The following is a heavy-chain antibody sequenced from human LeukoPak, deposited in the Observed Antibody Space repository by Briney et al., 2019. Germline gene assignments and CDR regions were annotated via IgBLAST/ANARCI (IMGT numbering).Heavy chain of an antibody. D-gene: IGHD2-15*01. CDR2: IKSKTDGGTT. V-gene: IGHV3-15*01. Sequence: PGGSLRLSCAASGFTISNAWMSWVRQAPGKGLEWVGRIKSKTDGGTTDYAAPVKGRFTISRDDSKNTLYLQMNSLKTEDTAVYYCTTDLCSGGSCYLLSYYYGMDVWGKGTTVTVSS. CDR1: GFTISNAW. CDR3: TTDLCSGGSCYLLSYYYGMDV. J-gene: IGHJ6*04.